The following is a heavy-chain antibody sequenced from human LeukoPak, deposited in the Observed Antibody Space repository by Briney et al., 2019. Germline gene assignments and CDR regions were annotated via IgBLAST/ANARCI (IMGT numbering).Heavy chain of an antibody. Sequence: GGSLSLSFEASEFTFSSYSLYWVRQVPGKGLDWASSISSSSSYIYYADSVKGRFTISRDNAKNSLYLQMNSLRAEDTAVYYCARAQGLTDDAFDIWGQGTMVTVSS. CDR1: EFTFSSYS. V-gene: IGHV3-21*01. CDR3: ARAQGLTDDAFDI. CDR2: ISSSSSYI. D-gene: IGHD6-19*01. J-gene: IGHJ3*02.